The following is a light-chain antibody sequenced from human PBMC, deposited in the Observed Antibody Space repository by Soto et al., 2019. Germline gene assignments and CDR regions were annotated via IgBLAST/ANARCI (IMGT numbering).Light chain of an antibody. Sequence: IQVTQSPSSLSASVGDRVTITCRASQSISSYLNWYQQKPGKAPNLLIYDASTLHSGVPSRFSGGGSGTDFTLTISSLQPEDFATYYCQQVNVYPSTFGGGTKVDIK. CDR3: QQVNVYPST. CDR1: QSISSY. V-gene: IGKV1-39*01. J-gene: IGKJ4*01. CDR2: DAS.